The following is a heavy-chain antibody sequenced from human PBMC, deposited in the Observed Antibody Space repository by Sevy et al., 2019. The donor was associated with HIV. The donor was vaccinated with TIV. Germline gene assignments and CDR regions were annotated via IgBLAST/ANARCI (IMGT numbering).Heavy chain of an antibody. J-gene: IGHJ6*03. CDR2: IYASGST. D-gene: IGHD7-27*01. CDR1: GGSINNYY. V-gene: IGHV4-4*07. CDR3: ARDVGINIYYYYYMDV. Sequence: SETLSLTCSVSGGSINNYYWSWIRQPAGKKLEWIGRIYASGSTNYNPSLKSRVTISVDTSKKQFSLKLTSVTAADTAVYYCARDVGINIYYYYYMDVWGKGTSVTVSS.